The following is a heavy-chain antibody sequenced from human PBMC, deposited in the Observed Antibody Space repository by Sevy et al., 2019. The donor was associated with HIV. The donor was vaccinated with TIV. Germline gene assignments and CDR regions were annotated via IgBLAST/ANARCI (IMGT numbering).Heavy chain of an antibody. CDR2: ISYDGSKK. Sequence: LSLTCAASGFTFSSYALLWVRQAPGKGLEWVSLISYDGSKKYYSDSVKGRFAISRDESKTTLFLQMKSLRSEDTAIYYCARVGVSYCTDDCYHRFDYWGRGTLVTVSS. V-gene: IGHV3-30*09. CDR3: ARVGVSYCTDDCYHRFDY. J-gene: IGHJ4*02. CDR1: GFTFSSYA. D-gene: IGHD2-21*02.